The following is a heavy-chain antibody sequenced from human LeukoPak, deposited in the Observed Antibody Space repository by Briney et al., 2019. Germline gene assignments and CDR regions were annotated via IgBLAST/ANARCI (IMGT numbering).Heavy chain of an antibody. Sequence: HAASVKVSCKASGGTFSSYTISWVRQAPGQGLEWMGRIIPILGIANYAQKFQGRVTITPDKSTSTAYMELSSLRSEDTAVYYCARDWYSTGWSLDYWGQGTLVTVSS. CDR2: IIPILGIA. CDR1: GGTFSSYT. CDR3: ARDWYSTGWSLDY. V-gene: IGHV1-69*04. J-gene: IGHJ4*02. D-gene: IGHD6-19*01.